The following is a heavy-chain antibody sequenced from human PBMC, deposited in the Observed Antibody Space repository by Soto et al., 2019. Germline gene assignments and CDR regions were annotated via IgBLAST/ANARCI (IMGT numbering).Heavy chain of an antibody. CDR2: TYYRSKWNN. J-gene: IGHJ6*02. V-gene: IGHV6-1*01. Sequence: QTLSLTCVISGDIVSSKSAAWNWVRQSPSRGLEWLGRTYYRSKWNNDYAVSVKGRITVNPDTSKNQFSLQLNSVTPEDTALYFCSRQSRGGMDVWGQGTTVTVSS. CDR1: GDIVSSKSAA. CDR3: SRQSRGGMDV.